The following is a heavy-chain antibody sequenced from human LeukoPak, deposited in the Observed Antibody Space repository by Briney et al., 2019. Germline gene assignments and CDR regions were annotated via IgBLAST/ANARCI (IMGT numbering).Heavy chain of an antibody. J-gene: IGHJ4*02. CDR2: FDPEDGET. CDR1: GYTLTELS. D-gene: IGHD3-22*01. CDR3: ARPKDDSSGYYYFDY. Sequence: EASVKVSCKVSGYTLTELSMHWVRQAPGKGLEWMGGFDPEDGETIYAQKFQGRVTMTEDTSTDTAYMELSSLRSEDTAVYYCARPKDDSSGYYYFDYWGRGTLVTVSS. V-gene: IGHV1-24*01.